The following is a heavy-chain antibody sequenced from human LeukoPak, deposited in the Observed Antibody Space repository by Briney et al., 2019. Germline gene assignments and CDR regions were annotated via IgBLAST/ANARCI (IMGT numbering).Heavy chain of an antibody. D-gene: IGHD2-2*01. CDR2: ISSSSSYI. V-gene: IGHV3-21*01. CDR1: GFTFSSYS. CDR3: ARDRVVPAASHYYGMDV. Sequence: GGSLRLSCAASGFTFSSYSMNWVRQAPGKGLEWVSSISSSSSYIYYADSVKGRFTISRDNAKNSLYLQMNSLRAEDTAVYYCARDRVVPAASHYYGMDVWGQGTTATVSS. J-gene: IGHJ6*02.